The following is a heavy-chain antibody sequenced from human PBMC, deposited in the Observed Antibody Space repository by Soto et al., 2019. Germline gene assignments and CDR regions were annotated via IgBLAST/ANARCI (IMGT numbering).Heavy chain of an antibody. CDR1: GFTFSNAW. J-gene: IGHJ5*02. CDR2: IKSKTDGGTT. Sequence: EVQLVESGGGLVKPGGSLRLSCAASGFTFSNAWMSWVRQAPGKGLEWVGRIKSKTDGGTTDYAAPVKGRFTISRDDSKNTLYLQMNSLKTEDTAVYYCTTEGTYDYIWGSYEPWGQGTLVTVSS. V-gene: IGHV3-15*01. CDR3: TTEGTYDYIWGSYEP. D-gene: IGHD3-16*01.